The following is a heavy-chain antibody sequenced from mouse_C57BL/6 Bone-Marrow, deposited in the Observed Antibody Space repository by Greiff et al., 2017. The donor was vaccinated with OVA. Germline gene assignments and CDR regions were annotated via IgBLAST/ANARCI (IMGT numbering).Heavy chain of an antibody. Sequence: EVKLMESGEGLVKPGGSLKLSCAASGFTFSSYAMSWVRQTPEKRLEWVAYISSGGDYIYYADTVKGRFTISRDNARNTLYLQKSSLKSEDTAMYYCTRGPYDYPFDYWGQGTTLTVSS. D-gene: IGHD2-4*01. CDR2: ISSGGDYI. V-gene: IGHV5-9-1*02. CDR3: TRGPYDYPFDY. J-gene: IGHJ2*01. CDR1: GFTFSSYA.